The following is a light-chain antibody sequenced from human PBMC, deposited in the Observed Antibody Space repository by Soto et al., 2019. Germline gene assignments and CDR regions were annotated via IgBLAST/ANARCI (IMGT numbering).Light chain of an antibody. CDR3: GTWDSSLSVV. CDR1: SSNIGKNY. CDR2: DND. Sequence: QSVLTQPPSVSAAPGQKVTISCSGSSSNIGKNYVFWYQQFPGPAPKLLVYDNDKRPSGIPDRFFGSKSGTSATLGITGLQTGDEADYYCGTWDSSLSVVFGGGTKVTVL. V-gene: IGLV1-51*01. J-gene: IGLJ2*01.